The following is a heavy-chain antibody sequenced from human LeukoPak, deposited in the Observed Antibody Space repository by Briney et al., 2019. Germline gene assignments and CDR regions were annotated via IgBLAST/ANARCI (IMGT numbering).Heavy chain of an antibody. Sequence: ASVNVSCTASGDTFTGYYMHWVRQAPGQGREGMGWINPNSGGTNYAQNFQGRVTMTRDTSISTAYMELSRLRSDDTAVYYCATRNSDSSGYYPNYWGQGTLVTVSS. CDR1: GDTFTGYY. D-gene: IGHD3-22*01. CDR3: ATRNSDSSGYYPNY. V-gene: IGHV1-2*02. J-gene: IGHJ4*02. CDR2: INPNSGGT.